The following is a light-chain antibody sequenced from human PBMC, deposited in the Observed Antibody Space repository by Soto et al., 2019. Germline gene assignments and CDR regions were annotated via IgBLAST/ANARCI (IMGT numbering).Light chain of an antibody. CDR3: SSYTSRDTRV. CDR1: SSDVGGYNF. J-gene: IGLJ1*01. V-gene: IGLV2-14*01. Sequence: QSVLTQPASMSGSPGQSITISCTGTSSDVGGYNFVSWYQQHPDKAPKLMLYEVTKRPSGVSDRFSGSKSGNTASLPISGLQTEDEADYYCSSYTSRDTRVFGTGTKLTVL. CDR2: EVT.